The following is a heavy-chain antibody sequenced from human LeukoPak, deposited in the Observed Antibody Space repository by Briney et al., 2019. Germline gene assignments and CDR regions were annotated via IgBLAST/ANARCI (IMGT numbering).Heavy chain of an antibody. D-gene: IGHD5-24*01. CDR1: GFSVSTHW. V-gene: IGHV3-7*01. CDR3: AGDEGWTFDI. J-gene: IGHJ3*02. CDR2: IKQDGSVI. Sequence: GGSLRLSCAASGFSVSTHWMTWFRQAPGKGLEWVALIKQDGSVIHYVDSVKGRFTISRDNAKNSLSLQMNSLRADDTAVYYCAGDEGWTFDIWGQGTKVTVSS.